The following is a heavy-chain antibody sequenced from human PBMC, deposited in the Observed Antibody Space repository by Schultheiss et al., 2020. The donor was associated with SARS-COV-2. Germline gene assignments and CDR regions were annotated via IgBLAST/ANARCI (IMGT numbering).Heavy chain of an antibody. CDR1: GLTVSTNY. D-gene: IGHD3/OR15-3a*01. CDR3: VKVMVAWTEYNYGMDV. Sequence: GGSLRLSCAASGLTVSTNYMSWVRQAPGKGLEWVSRISTDGSTTAYADSVKGRFTISRDNANNTLYLQLNSLRDDDTAVYYCVKVMVAWTEYNYGMDVWGQGTTVTVSS. V-gene: IGHV3-74*01. CDR2: ISTDGSTT. J-gene: IGHJ6*02.